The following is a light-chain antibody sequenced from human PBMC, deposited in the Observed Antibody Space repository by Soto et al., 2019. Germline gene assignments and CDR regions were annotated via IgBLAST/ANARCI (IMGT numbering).Light chain of an antibody. V-gene: IGLV2-8*01. Sequence: QSALTQPPSASGSPGQSVTISCTGTSSDVGGYNYVSWYQQHPGKAPRLMISEVTKRPSGVPDRFSGSKSGNTASLTVSGLQAEDEADYYCSSYAGSKIVIFGGGTKLTVL. CDR2: EVT. J-gene: IGLJ2*01. CDR1: SSDVGGYNY. CDR3: SSYAGSKIVI.